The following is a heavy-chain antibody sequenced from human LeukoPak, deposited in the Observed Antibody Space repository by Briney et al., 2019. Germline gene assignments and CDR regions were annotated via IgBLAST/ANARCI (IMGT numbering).Heavy chain of an antibody. CDR1: GFTFSNAW. J-gene: IGHJ4*02. V-gene: IGHV3-15*01. CDR2: IKSKTDGGTT. D-gene: IGHD4-17*01. CDR3: AKTTVTADIDY. Sequence: PGGSLRLSCAASGFTFSNAWMSWVRQAPGKGLEWVGRIKSKTDGGTTDYAAPVKGRFTISRDDSKNTLYLQMNSLKTEDTAVYYCAKTTVTADIDYWGQGTLVTVSS.